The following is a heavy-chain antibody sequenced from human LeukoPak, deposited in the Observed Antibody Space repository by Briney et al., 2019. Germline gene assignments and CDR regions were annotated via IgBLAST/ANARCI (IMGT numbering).Heavy chain of an antibody. CDR2: IDWDDDK. CDR1: GFSLSTSGMC. J-gene: IGHJ4*02. V-gene: IGHV2-70*01. D-gene: IGHD3-3*01. Sequence: SGPTLVNPTQTLTLTCTFSGFSLSTSGMCVSWIRQPPGKALEWLALIDWDDDKYYSTSLKTRLTISKDTSKNQVVLTMTNMDPVDTATYYCARSSYDFWSGYYLDYWGQGTLVTVSS. CDR3: ARSSYDFWSGYYLDY.